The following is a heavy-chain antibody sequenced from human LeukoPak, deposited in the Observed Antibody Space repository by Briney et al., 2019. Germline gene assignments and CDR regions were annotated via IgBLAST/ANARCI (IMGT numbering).Heavy chain of an antibody. CDR2: INHSGST. CDR3: ARAQYYYDSSPFDY. V-gene: IGHV4-34*01. Sequence: SETLSLTCAVYGGSFSGYYWSWIRQPPGKGLEWIGEINHSGSTNYNPSLKSRVTISVDTSKNQFSLKLSSVTAADTAVYYCARAQYYYDSSPFDYWGQGTLVTVSS. D-gene: IGHD3-22*01. CDR1: GGSFSGYY. J-gene: IGHJ4*02.